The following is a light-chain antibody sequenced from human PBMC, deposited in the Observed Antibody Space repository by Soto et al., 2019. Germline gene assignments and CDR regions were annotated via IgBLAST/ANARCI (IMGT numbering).Light chain of an antibody. CDR1: QSVSSSY. CDR2: GAS. Sequence: EIVLTQSPGTLSLSPGERATLSCRASQSVSSSYLAWYQQKPGQAPRLLIYGASSRAAGIPDRFSGSGSGTDFTLTISRLEPEDLAVYYCQHYDSSPETFGQGTKVDIK. V-gene: IGKV3-20*01. CDR3: QHYDSSPET. J-gene: IGKJ1*01.